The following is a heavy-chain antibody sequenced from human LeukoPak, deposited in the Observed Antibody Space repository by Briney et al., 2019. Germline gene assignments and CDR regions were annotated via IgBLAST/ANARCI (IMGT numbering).Heavy chain of an antibody. V-gene: IGHV3-23*01. CDR2: ISGSGGST. CDR1: GFTFSSYA. J-gene: IGHJ5*02. D-gene: IGHD2-15*01. Sequence: GDSLRLSCAASGFTFSSYAMSWVRQAPGKGLEWVSAISGSGGSTYYADSVKGRFTISRDNSKNTLYLQMNSLRAEDTAVYYCAKDGDCSGGSCLLPWGQGTLVTVSS. CDR3: AKDGDCSGGSCLLP.